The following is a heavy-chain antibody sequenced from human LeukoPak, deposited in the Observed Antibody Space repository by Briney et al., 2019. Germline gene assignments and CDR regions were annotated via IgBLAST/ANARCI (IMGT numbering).Heavy chain of an antibody. D-gene: IGHD7-27*01. V-gene: IGHV3-23*01. CDR1: GFTFSSYS. CDR3: AKTGAGYYYMDV. Sequence: PGGSLRLSCAASGFTFSSYSMNWVRQAPGKGLEWVSVISGSGGSTYYADSVKGRFTISRDNSKNTLYLQMNSLRAEDTAVYYCAKTGAGYYYMDVWGKGATVTVSS. CDR2: ISGSGGST. J-gene: IGHJ6*03.